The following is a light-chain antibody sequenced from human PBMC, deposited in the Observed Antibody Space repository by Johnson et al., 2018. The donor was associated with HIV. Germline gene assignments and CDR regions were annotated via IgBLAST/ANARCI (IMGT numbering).Light chain of an antibody. V-gene: IGLV1-51*01. Sequence: QLVLTQPPSVSAAPGQKVTISCSGSSSNIGNNYVSWYQQLPGTAPKLLIYDNNKRPSGVPDRFSDSKSGTSATLGITGLQTGDEADYYCGTWDSTLNAYVFGTGTKVTVL. CDR2: DNN. J-gene: IGLJ1*01. CDR1: SSNIGNNY. CDR3: GTWDSTLNAYV.